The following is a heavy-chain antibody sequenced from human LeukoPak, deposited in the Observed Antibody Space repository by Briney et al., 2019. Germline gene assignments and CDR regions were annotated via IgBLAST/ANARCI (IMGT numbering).Heavy chain of an antibody. CDR2: IYPNSGGT. Sequence: VASVKVSCKASGYTFTDYYIHWVRQAPGQGLEWMGWIYPNSGGTNYAQKFQGSVTMTRDTSNNTAYMELSRLRSDDSDDTAVYYCARDQNYYGSGSYLDYWGQGTLVTVSS. V-gene: IGHV1-2*02. CDR3: ARDQNYYGSGSYLDY. D-gene: IGHD3-10*01. J-gene: IGHJ4*02. CDR1: GYTFTDYY.